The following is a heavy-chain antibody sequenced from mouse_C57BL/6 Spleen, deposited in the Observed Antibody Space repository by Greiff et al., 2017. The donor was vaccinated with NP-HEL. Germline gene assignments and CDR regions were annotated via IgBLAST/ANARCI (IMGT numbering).Heavy chain of an antibody. D-gene: IGHD1-1*01. J-gene: IGHJ1*03. CDR2: INYDGSST. CDR3: ARDGGAYYYGSSYYWYFDV. CDR1: GFTFSDYY. Sequence: EVMLVESEGGLVQPGSSMKLSCTASGFTFSDYYMAWVRQVPEKGLEWVANINYDGSSTYYLDSLKSRFIISRDNAKNILYLQMSSLKSEDTATYYCARDGGAYYYGSSYYWYFDVWGTGTTVTVSS. V-gene: IGHV5-16*01.